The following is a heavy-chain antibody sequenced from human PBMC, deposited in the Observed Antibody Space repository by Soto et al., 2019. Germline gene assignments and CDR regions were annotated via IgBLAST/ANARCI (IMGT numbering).Heavy chain of an antibody. D-gene: IGHD3-22*01. V-gene: IGHV3-30*03. CDR2: ISGDGSNT. Sequence: PGGSLRLSCRTSGFRFSSYGMHWVRQAPGKGPEWVAFISGDGSNTEYVDSVRGRFTVSRDNSRNTLYLQMSSLKSEDTAVYYYSHGYAQYFNSWGQGTLVTVSS. J-gene: IGHJ4*02. CDR1: GFRFSSYG. CDR3: SHGYAQYFNS.